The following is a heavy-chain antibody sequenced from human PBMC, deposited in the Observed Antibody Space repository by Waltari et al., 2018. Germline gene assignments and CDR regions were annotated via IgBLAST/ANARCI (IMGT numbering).Heavy chain of an antibody. J-gene: IGHJ4*02. CDR2: IYTSGST. CDR1: GGSISRVISS. V-gene: IGHV4-61*09. CDR3: ARARLGIFDY. Sequence: QVQLQESGPGLVKPSQTLSLPCPVSGGSISRVISSWSWIRQPAGKGLEWIGYIYTSGSTNYNPSLKSRVTISVDTSKNQFSLKLSSVTAADTAVYYCARARLGIFDYWGQGTLVTVSS. D-gene: IGHD7-27*01.